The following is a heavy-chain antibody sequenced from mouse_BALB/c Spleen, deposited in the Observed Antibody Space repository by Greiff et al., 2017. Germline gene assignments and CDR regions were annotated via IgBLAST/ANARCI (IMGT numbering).Heavy chain of an antibody. CDR3: ARSGPFDY. CDR1: GYTFTSYT. V-gene: IGHV1-4*01. D-gene: IGHD3-2*02. J-gene: IGHJ2*01. CDR2: INPSSGYT. Sequence: QVHVKQSGAELARPGASVKMSCKASGYTFTSYTMHWVKQRPGQGLEWIGYINPSSGYTNYNQKFKDKATLTADKSSSTAYMQLSSLTSEDSAVYYCARSGPFDYWGQGTTLTVSS.